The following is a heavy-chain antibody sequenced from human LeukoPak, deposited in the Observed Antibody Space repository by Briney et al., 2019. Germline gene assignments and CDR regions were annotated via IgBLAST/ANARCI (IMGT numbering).Heavy chain of an antibody. D-gene: IGHD5-18*01. CDR2: IYYSGST. V-gene: IGHV4-59*01. Sequence: SETLSLTCTVSGGSISSYYWSWIRQPPRKVLEWIGYIYYSGSTNYNPSLKSRVTISVDTSKNQFSLKLSSVTAADTAVYYCARDLGYSYPADYYYMDVWGKGTTVTVSS. CDR3: ARDLGYSYPADYYYMDV. J-gene: IGHJ6*03. CDR1: GGSISSYY.